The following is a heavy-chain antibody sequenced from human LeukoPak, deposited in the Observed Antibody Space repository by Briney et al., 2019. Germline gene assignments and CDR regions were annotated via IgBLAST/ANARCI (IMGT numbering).Heavy chain of an antibody. CDR2: MYSRSDT. CDR1: GFTISDNY. D-gene: IGHD6-13*01. CDR3: ARDAPQVPAAGVLAS. J-gene: IGHJ5*02. Sequence: GSLTLSCAASGFTISDNYMSRLRQAPGQELEWVSVMYSRSDTYYANSVKGRFTFSRDISKTTLYLQMNGMRIEDKAMYYCARDAPQVPAAGVLASWGQGTLVIVSS. V-gene: IGHV3-53*01.